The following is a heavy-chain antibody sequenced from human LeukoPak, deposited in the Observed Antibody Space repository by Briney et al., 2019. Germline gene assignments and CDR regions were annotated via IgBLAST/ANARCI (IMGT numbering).Heavy chain of an antibody. V-gene: IGHV3-15*01. J-gene: IGHJ3*02. D-gene: IGHD3-22*01. CDR3: TTEGIILIEVVLYAFDI. Sequence: GGSLRLSCAASGFTFRSAYMNWVRLAPGKGLEWVGRIKSKSDGGTTDYAAPVKGRFTISRDDSKNTLYLQMNSLKTEDSAVYFCTTEGIILIEVVLYAFDIWGLGTMVTVSS. CDR1: GFTFRSAY. CDR2: IKSKSDGGTT.